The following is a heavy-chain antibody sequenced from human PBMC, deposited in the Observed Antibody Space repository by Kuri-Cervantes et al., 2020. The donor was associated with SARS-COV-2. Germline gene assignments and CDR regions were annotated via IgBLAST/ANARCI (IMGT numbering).Heavy chain of an antibody. CDR1: GYTFTSYG. J-gene: IGHJ4*02. Sequence: ASVKVSCKASGYTFTSYGISWVRQAPGQGLEWMGWISAYNGNTNYAQKLQGRVTMTTDTSTSTAYMELRSLRSDDTAVCYCARVAKYGSGSYFDPYFDYWGQGTLVTVSS. CDR3: ARVAKYGSGSYFDPYFDY. D-gene: IGHD3-10*01. CDR2: ISAYNGNT. V-gene: IGHV1-18*01.